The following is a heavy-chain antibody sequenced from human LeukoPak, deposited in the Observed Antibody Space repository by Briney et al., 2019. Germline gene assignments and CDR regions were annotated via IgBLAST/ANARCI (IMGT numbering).Heavy chain of an antibody. J-gene: IGHJ4*02. Sequence: ASVKVSCKASGYTFTSYYMHWVRQAPGQGLEWMGIINPSGGSTSYAQKFQGRVTMTRDTSTSTVYMELSSLRSEDTAVYYCARVCDSSGYDGGTFCYWGQGTLVTVSS. V-gene: IGHV1-46*01. CDR3: ARVCDSSGYDGGTFCY. D-gene: IGHD3-22*01. CDR1: GYTFTSYY. CDR2: INPSGGST.